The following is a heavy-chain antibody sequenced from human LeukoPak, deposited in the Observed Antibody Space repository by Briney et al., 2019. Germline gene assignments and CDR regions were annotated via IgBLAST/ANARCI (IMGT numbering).Heavy chain of an antibody. V-gene: IGHV4-59*08. D-gene: IGHD3-22*01. CDR3: ARVNYYDSSGYPRFFDY. J-gene: IGHJ4*02. CDR1: GGSISSYY. Sequence: PSETLSLTCTVSGGSISSYYWSWIRQPPGKGLEWIGYIYYSGSTNYNPSLKSRVTISVDTSKNQFSLKLSSVTAADTAVYYCARVNYYDSSGYPRFFDYWGQGTLVTVSS. CDR2: IYYSGST.